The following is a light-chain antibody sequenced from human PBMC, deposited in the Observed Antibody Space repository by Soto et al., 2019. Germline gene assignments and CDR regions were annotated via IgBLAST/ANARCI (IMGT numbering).Light chain of an antibody. CDR3: GTWDSSLSAGV. CDR2: ENN. V-gene: IGLV1-51*02. J-gene: IGLJ3*02. Sequence: QSALTQPASVSGSPGQKVTISCSGSSSNIGNNYVSWYQQLPGTAPKLLIYENNKRPSGIPDRFSGSKSGTSATLGITGLQTGDEADYYCGTWDSSLSAGVFGGGTKVTVL. CDR1: SSNIGNNY.